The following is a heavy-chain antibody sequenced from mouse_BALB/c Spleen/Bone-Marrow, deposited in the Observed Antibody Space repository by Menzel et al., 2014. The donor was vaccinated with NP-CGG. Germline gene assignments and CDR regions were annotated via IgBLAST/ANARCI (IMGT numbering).Heavy chain of an antibody. D-gene: IGHD1-1*01. CDR1: GFTFSDYY. J-gene: IGHJ3*01. V-gene: IGHV5-4*02. CDR3: ANYYGSTWFAY. Sequence: EVKLVESGGGLVKPGGSLKLSCAASGFTFSDYYMYWVRQTPEKRLEWVATISDGGNYTYYPDSVKGRFTISRDNAKNNLYLQMSSLKSEDTAMYYCANYYGSTWFAYWGKGLWSLSLQ. CDR2: ISDGGNYT.